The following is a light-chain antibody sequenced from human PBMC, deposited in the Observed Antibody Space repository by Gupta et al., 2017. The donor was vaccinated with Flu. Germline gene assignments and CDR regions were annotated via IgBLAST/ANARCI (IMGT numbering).Light chain of an antibody. V-gene: IGLV2-14*01. J-gene: IGLJ2*01. CDR3: SSYTTISTWV. Sequence: QSALTQPASVSGSPVQSITISCTRTTRDIGIYNYVSWYQQYPGKAPKLIIYEVSNRPSGISDRFSASKSGTTASLTISGLQVEDEADYYCSSYTTISTWVFGGGTKLTVL. CDR1: TRDIGIYNY. CDR2: EVS.